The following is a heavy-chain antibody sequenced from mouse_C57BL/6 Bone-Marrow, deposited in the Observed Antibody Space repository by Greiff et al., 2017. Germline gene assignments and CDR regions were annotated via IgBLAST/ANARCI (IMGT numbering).Heavy chain of an antibody. D-gene: IGHD6-1*01. Sequence: EVQLVESGGGLVKPGGSLKLSCAASGFTFSDYGMHWVRQAPEKGLEWVSYISRGRSTIYYADTVKGRFTISRDNAKNTLFLQRTSLRSEDTAMYYCARPLYFDVWGTGTTVTVSS. V-gene: IGHV5-17*01. CDR1: GFTFSDYG. J-gene: IGHJ1*03. CDR2: ISRGRSTI. CDR3: ARPLYFDV.